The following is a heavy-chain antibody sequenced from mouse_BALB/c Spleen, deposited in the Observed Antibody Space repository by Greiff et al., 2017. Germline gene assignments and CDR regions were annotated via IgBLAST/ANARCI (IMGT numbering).Heavy chain of an antibody. CDR1: GFTFSSYT. J-gene: IGHJ1*01. CDR3: TRVVRGYWYFDV. D-gene: IGHD2-14*01. CDR2: ISSGGSYT. V-gene: IGHV5-6-4*01. Sequence: EVMLVESGGGLVKPGGSLKLSCAASGFTFSSYTMSWVRQTPEKRLEWVATISSGGSYTYYPDSVKGRFTISRDNAKNTLYLQMSSLKSEDTAMYYCTRVVRGYWYFDVWGAGTTVTVSS.